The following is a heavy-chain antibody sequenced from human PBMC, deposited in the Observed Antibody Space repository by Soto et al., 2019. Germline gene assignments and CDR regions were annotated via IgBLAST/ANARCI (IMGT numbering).Heavy chain of an antibody. CDR3: ARYCSCASCYPGLFFDY. D-gene: IGHD2-2*01. CDR1: GGSISSGGYY. CDR2: IYYSGST. Sequence: QVQLQESGPGLVKPSQTLSLTCTVSGGSISSGGYYWSWIRQHPGKGLEWIGYIYYSGSTYYNPSLQSPVNISGDTSKNQYSLKLSSVTAADTAVYYWARYCSCASCYPGLFFDYWGQGTLVTVSS. V-gene: IGHV4-31*01. J-gene: IGHJ4*02.